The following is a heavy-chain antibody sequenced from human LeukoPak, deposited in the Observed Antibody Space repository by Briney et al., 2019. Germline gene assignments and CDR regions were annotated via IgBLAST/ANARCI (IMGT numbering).Heavy chain of an antibody. CDR1: GFTFSSYW. D-gene: IGHD3-22*01. CDR2: IKQDGSDK. V-gene: IGHV3-7*01. Sequence: PGGSLRLSCAASGFTFSSYWMTWVRQAPEKGLEWVGSIKQDGSDKYYVESVKGRFTISRDNAKNSLYLQMNSLRVGDTAVYYCARYFDSSGYSHIRFDYWGQGALVTVSS. CDR3: ARYFDSSGYSHIRFDY. J-gene: IGHJ4*02.